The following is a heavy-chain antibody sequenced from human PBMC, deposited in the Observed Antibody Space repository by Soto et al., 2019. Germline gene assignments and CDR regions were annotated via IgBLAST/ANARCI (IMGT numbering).Heavy chain of an antibody. CDR1: GGTFSSYA. CDR2: IIPIFGTA. CDR3: ARNPWPDCSSTSCLSDY. D-gene: IGHD2-2*01. J-gene: IGHJ4*02. V-gene: IGHV1-69*13. Sequence: SVKVSCKASGGTFSSYAISWVRQAPGQGLEWMGGIIPIFGTANYAQKFQGRVTITADESTSTAYMELSSLRSEDTAVYYCARNPWPDCSSTSCLSDYWGQGTLVTVYS.